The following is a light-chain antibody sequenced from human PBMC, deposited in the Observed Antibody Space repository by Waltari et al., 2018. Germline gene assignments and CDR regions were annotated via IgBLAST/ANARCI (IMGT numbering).Light chain of an antibody. CDR3: QQGSSFPPT. CDR1: QDISSA. J-gene: IGKJ1*01. V-gene: IGKV1-12*01. CDR2: AVS. Sequence: QMTQSPSSVSASVGDRVTLTCRAGQDISSALAWYQQKPGQAPNLLIYAVSSLQSGVPSRFSGSGSGTDFTLTINSLQPEDLATYYCQQGSSFPPTFGQGTKVEI.